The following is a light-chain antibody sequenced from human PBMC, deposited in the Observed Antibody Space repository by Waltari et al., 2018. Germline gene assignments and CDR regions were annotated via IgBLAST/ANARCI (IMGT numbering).Light chain of an antibody. CDR1: QSVGSN. V-gene: IGKV3-15*01. J-gene: IGKJ1*01. CDR2: GAS. CDR3: QQYTYWPPGT. Sequence: ETVMTQSPATLSVSPGERVSLSCRASQSVGSNLAWYKQKPGQAPRLLIYGASTRATGIPARFSGSGSGTEFTLTIRSLQSEDFAVYYCQQYTYWPPGTFGQGTKVEIK.